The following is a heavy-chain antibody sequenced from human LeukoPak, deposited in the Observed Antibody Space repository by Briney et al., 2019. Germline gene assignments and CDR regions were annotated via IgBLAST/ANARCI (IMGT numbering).Heavy chain of an antibody. CDR1: GYSVTSYW. Sequence: GESLKISCKGSGYSVTSYWIGWVRQMPGKGLEWIGIIYPGDSDTRYSPSFQGQVTISADKSITTAYLQWSSLKGSDNALYYCARGRGSSGSYYFDYWGQGTLVSVFS. CDR2: IYPGDSDT. D-gene: IGHD6-19*01. CDR3: ARGRGSSGSYYFDY. V-gene: IGHV5-51*01. J-gene: IGHJ4*02.